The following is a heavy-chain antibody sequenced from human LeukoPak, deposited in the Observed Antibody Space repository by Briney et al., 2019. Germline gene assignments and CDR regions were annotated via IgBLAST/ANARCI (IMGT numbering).Heavy chain of an antibody. J-gene: IGHJ3*02. CDR2: IYPGDSDT. V-gene: IGHV5-51*01. D-gene: IGHD6-13*01. CDR3: ARQESSSWPSTRRAFDI. Sequence: GESLKISCKGSGYIFTSYWIGWVRPMPGKGLEWMGIIYPGDSDTRYSPSFQGQVTISADKSISTAYLQWSSLKASDTARYYCARQESSSWPSTRRAFDIWGQGTMVTVSS. CDR1: GYIFTSYW.